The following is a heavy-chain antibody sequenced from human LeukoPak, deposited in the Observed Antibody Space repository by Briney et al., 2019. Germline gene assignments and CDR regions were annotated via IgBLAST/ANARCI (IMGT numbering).Heavy chain of an antibody. D-gene: IGHD6-19*01. CDR3: ARRRAVAGVNWFDP. J-gene: IGHJ5*02. V-gene: IGHV1-18*01. CDR1: GYTFISYG. Sequence: GASVKVSCKASGYTFISYGISWVRQAPGQGLEWMGWISSHNGYTKYAQKFQGRVTITTDTSMSTAYMELASLRSDDTAVYYCARRRAVAGVNWFDPWGQGTLVTVSS. CDR2: ISSHNGYT.